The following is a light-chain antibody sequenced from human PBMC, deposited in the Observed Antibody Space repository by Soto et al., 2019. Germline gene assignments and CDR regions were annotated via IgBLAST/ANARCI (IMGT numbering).Light chain of an antibody. CDR3: QQHNKWPHT. Sequence: EVVMTQSPATLSVSPGERATLSCRASQTVSSDLAWFQQRPGQAPRLLIYDASTRATGTAARFSGSGSGTGFTLTISSLQSEDFAVYYCQQHNKWPHTFGQGTKVDIK. CDR1: QTVSSD. J-gene: IGKJ2*01. CDR2: DAS. V-gene: IGKV3-15*01.